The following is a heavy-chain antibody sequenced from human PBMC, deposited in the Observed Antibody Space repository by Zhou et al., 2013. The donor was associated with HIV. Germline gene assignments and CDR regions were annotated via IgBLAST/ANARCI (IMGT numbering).Heavy chain of an antibody. CDR2: ISGYNGNT. Sequence: QVQLVQPGIEVKKPGDAVKVSCQAAGYTFKNYGVSWVRLAPGQGLEWMGWISGYNGNTNYAQKLQGRVTITRNTSINTAYMELSSLRSEDTGVYYCARHRRYGDNSYAFDIWGQGTMVTVSS. CDR3: ARHRRYGDNSYAFDI. V-gene: IGHV1-18*01. CDR1: GYTFKNYG. D-gene: IGHD2-21*01. J-gene: IGHJ3*02.